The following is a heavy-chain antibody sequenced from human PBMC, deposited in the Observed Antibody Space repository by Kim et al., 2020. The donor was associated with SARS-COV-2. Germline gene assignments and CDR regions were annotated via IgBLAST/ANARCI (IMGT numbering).Heavy chain of an antibody. V-gene: IGHV4-39*01. CDR2: IYYSGST. CDR1: GGSISSSSYY. J-gene: IGHJ4*02. D-gene: IGHD6-19*01. CDR3: AGRIRSGIAVARGYYFDD. Sequence: SETLSLTCTVSGGSISSSSYYWGWIRQPPGKGLEWIGSIYYSGSTYYNPSLKSRVTISVDTSKNQFSLKLSSVTAADTAVYYCAGRIRSGIAVARGYYFDDWGQGTLVTVSS.